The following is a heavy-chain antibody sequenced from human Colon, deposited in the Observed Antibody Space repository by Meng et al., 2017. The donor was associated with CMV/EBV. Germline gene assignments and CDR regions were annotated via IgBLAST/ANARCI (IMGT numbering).Heavy chain of an antibody. Sequence: SVKVSCKASGGTFSSYAISWVRQAPGQGLEWMGGIIPILGIANYAQKFQGRVTITADKSTNTAYMELSSLRSEDTAVYYCARLYNYYDSSGYSHWGQGTLVTVSS. CDR2: IIPILGIA. J-gene: IGHJ4*02. CDR3: ARLYNYYDSSGYSH. D-gene: IGHD3-22*01. CDR1: GGTFSSYA. V-gene: IGHV1-69*10.